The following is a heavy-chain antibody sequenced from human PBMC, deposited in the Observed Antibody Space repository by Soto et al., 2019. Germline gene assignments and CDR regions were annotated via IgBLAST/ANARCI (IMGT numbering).Heavy chain of an antibody. J-gene: IGHJ4*02. D-gene: IGHD1-26*01. Sequence: SETLSLTCTVSSGSMSRYYWAWIRQPPGKGLEWIGYIYPGGSTFYNPSLQSRVTISVDTARNQFSLRLNSVTAADTAVYYCARAPRSGDCFDYWGQGTLVTVSS. CDR2: IYPGGST. CDR1: SGSMSRYY. V-gene: IGHV4-4*09. CDR3: ARAPRSGDCFDY.